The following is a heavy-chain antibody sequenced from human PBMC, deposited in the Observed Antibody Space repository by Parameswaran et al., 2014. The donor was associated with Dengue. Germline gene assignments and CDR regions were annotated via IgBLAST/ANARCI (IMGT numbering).Heavy chain of an antibody. CDR2: IRSKAYGGTT. V-gene: IGHV3-49*02. Sequence: VRQAPGKGLEWVGFIRSKAYGGTTEYAASVKGRFTISRDDSKSIAYLQMNSLKTEDTAVYYCTRDPSTVVAATPLWYWGQGTLVTVSS. J-gene: IGHJ4*02. CDR3: TRDPSTVVAATPLWY. D-gene: IGHD2-15*01.